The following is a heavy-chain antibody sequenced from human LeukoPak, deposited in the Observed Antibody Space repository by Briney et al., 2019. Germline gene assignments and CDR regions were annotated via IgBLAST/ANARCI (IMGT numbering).Heavy chain of an antibody. V-gene: IGHV3-53*01. CDR3: ARESDYVWGSYRSYYFDY. D-gene: IGHD3-16*02. Sequence: GGSLRLSCAASGFTVSRNYMSWVRQAPGKRLEWVSVIYSGGSTYYADSVKGRFTISRDNSKNTLYLQMNSLRAEDTAVYYCARESDYVWGSYRSYYFDYSGQGTLVTVSS. J-gene: IGHJ4*02. CDR1: GFTVSRNY. CDR2: IYSGGST.